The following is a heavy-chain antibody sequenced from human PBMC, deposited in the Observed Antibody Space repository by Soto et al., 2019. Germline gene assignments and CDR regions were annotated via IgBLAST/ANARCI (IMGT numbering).Heavy chain of an antibody. V-gene: IGHV3-11*01. D-gene: IGHD6-19*01. Sequence: QVQLVESGGGLVKPGGSLRLSCAASGFTFSDYYMSWIRQAPGKGLEWVSYISSGAAITNYADSMKGRFTISRDNAKNSLYMQMNSLRADDTAVYYCARESVFPHAGSGQDFDCWGQGTLVTVSS. CDR1: GFTFSDYY. J-gene: IGHJ4*02. CDR3: ARESVFPHAGSGQDFDC. CDR2: ISSGAAIT.